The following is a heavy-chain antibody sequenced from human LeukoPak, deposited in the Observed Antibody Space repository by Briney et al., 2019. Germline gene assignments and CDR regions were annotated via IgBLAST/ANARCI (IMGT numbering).Heavy chain of an antibody. CDR2: TYYRSKWYN. D-gene: IGHD3-22*01. J-gene: IGHJ5*02. CDR3: ARASDSSGWRNWFDP. V-gene: IGHV6-1*01. CDR1: GDSVSSNSTI. Sequence: SQTLSLTCVISGDSVSSNSTIWNWIRQSPSRGLEWLGRTYYRSKWYNDYAISVKSRITINPDTSKNQFSLQLNSVTPEDTAVYYCARASDSSGWRNWFDPWGQGTLVTVSS.